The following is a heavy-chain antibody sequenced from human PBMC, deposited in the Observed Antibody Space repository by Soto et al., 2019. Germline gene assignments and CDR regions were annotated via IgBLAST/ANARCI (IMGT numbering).Heavy chain of an antibody. J-gene: IGHJ5*02. CDR1: GYTFTSYY. V-gene: IGHV1-46*01. CDR3: AGHSCVVVTAIPCWFDA. Sequence: ASVKVSCKASGYTFTSYYMHWVRQAPGQGLEWMGIINPSGGSTSYAQKFQGRVTMTRDTSTSTVYMELSSLRSEDTAVYYCAGHSCVVVTAIPCWFDAWGQGTLVTVSS. D-gene: IGHD2-21*02. CDR2: INPSGGST.